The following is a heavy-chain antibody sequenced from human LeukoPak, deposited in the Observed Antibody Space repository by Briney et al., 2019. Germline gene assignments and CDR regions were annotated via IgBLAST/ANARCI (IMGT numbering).Heavy chain of an antibody. CDR3: ARHMELRNWFDP. V-gene: IGHV4-39*01. Sequence: PSETLSLTCTVSGDSISSSYYYWAWIRQPPGKGLEWIGSVYYSGTTYYNPSLKSRVTISVDTSKNQFSLRLSSVTAADTAVYYCARHMELRNWFDPWGQGTLVTVSS. D-gene: IGHD1-26*01. J-gene: IGHJ5*02. CDR2: VYYSGTT. CDR1: GDSISSSYYY.